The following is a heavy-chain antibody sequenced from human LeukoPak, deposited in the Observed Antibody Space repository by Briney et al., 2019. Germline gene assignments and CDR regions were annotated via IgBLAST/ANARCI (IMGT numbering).Heavy chain of an antibody. V-gene: IGHV4-59*01. D-gene: IGHD3-16*02. CDR2: IYYSGST. CDR1: GGSISSYY. Sequence: LETLSLTCTVSGGSISSYYWSWIRQPPGKGLEWIGYIYYSGSTNYNPSLKSRVTISVDTSKNQFSLKLSSVTAADTAVYYCASVFRSLRLGELSSPPDYWGQGTLVTVSS. J-gene: IGHJ4*02. CDR3: ASVFRSLRLGELSSPPDY.